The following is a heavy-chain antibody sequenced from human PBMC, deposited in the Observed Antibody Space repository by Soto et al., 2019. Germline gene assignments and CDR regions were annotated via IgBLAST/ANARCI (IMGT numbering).Heavy chain of an antibody. CDR2: MNQDGSEK. Sequence: PGGSLRLSCAGSGFIFSTYWMSWVRQAPGKGLEYVANMNQDGSEKYYVDSVKGRFTISVDTSKNQFSLKLSSVTAADTAVYYCARRGLHWTPWDNWFAPWGQGTLVTVSS. CDR1: GFIFSTYW. J-gene: IGHJ5*02. D-gene: IGHD4-4*01. V-gene: IGHV3-7*02. CDR3: ARRGLHWTPWDNWFAP.